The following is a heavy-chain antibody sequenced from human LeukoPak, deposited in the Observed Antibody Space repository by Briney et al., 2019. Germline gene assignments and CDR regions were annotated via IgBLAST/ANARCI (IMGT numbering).Heavy chain of an antibody. CDR2: WNPNSGNT. V-gene: IGHV1-8*01. D-gene: IGHD3-10*01. Sequence: GASVKVSCKASGYTFTSYDIMWWRQATGQRLEWRGWWNPNSGNTGYAQKFQGRVTMTRNTSISTAYMELSSLRSEDTAVYYCARGQPYYYGSGSQNDYWGQGSLVTVSS. CDR3: ARGQPYYYGSGSQNDY. J-gene: IGHJ4*02. CDR1: GYTFTSYD.